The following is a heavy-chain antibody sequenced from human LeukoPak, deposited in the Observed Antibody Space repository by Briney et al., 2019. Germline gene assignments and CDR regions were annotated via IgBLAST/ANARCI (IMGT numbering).Heavy chain of an antibody. J-gene: IGHJ4*02. CDR3: ARGRRYYDSSGYYYPFDY. V-gene: IGHV4-4*02. CDR1: GDSITSDKW. CDR2: INHSGST. Sequence: SETLSLTCAVSGDSITSDKWWTWVRQPPGKGLEWIGEINHSGSTNYNPSLKSRVTISVDTSKNQFSLKLSSVTAADTAVYYCARGRRYYDSSGYYYPFDYWGQGTLVTVSS. D-gene: IGHD3-22*01.